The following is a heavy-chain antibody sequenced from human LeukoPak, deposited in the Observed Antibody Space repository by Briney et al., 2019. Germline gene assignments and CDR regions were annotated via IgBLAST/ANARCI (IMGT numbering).Heavy chain of an antibody. CDR2: IKQDGSEK. D-gene: IGHD6-19*01. Sequence: GGSLRLSCAASGFTFSSYWMSWVRQAPGEGLEWVANIKQDGSEKYYVDSVKGRFTISRDNAKNSLYLQMNSLRAEDTAVYYCARVPLYSSGWYYFDYWGQGTLVTVSS. CDR3: ARVPLYSSGWYYFDY. CDR1: GFTFSSYW. J-gene: IGHJ4*02. V-gene: IGHV3-7*01.